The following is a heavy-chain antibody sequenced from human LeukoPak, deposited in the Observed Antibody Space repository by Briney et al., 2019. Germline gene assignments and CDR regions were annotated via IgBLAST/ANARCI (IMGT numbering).Heavy chain of an antibody. CDR2: INAGNGNT. CDR3: ARSHYGYGRNYYYGMDV. V-gene: IGHV1-3*01. Sequence: GASVKVSCKASGYTFTSYAMHWVRQAPGQRLEWMGWINAGNGNTKYSQKFQGRVTITRDTSASTAYMELSSLRSEDTAVYYCARSHYGYGRNYYYGMDVWGKGTTVTVSS. J-gene: IGHJ6*04. D-gene: IGHD4-17*01. CDR1: GYTFTSYA.